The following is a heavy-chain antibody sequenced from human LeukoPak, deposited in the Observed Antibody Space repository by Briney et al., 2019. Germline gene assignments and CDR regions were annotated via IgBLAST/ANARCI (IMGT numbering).Heavy chain of an antibody. J-gene: IGHJ4*02. CDR3: AREGGGTGIVVVPAAFDY. Sequence: PSETLSLTCAVYGGSFSGYYWSWIHQPPGKGLEWIGEINHSGSINYKPSLKSRVTISVDKSKNQFSLKMSSVTAADTAVYYCAREGGGTGIVVVPAAFDYWGQGTLVTVSS. CDR2: INHSGSI. V-gene: IGHV4-34*01. D-gene: IGHD2-2*01. CDR1: GGSFSGYY.